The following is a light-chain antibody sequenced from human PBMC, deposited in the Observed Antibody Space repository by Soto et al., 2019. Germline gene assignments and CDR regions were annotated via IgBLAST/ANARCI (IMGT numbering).Light chain of an antibody. CDR2: GAS. Sequence: EIVLTQSPANLSLSPGERATLSCRASQSISDTLAWYQQKPGQAPRLLIHGASTRATGFPARFSGSGSGTDFTLTISSLQSEDFAVYYCQQYNNWPWTFGQGTKVDI. CDR3: QQYNNWPWT. CDR1: QSISDT. J-gene: IGKJ1*01. V-gene: IGKV3-15*01.